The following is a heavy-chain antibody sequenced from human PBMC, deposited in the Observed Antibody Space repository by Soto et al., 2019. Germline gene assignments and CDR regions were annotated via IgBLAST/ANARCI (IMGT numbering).Heavy chain of an antibody. V-gene: IGHV2-5*02. CDR1: GFSLSTSGVG. CDR2: IYWDDDK. Sequence: QITLKESGPTLVKPTQTLTLTCTFSGFSLSTSGVGVVWIRQPPGKALEWLALIYWDDDKRYSPSLKSRLTITKDTSKNQVVLTMTNMDPVDTATYYCAHRQMAGRSSGFDYWGQGTLVTVSS. J-gene: IGHJ4*02. CDR3: AHRQMAGRSSGFDY. D-gene: IGHD6-19*01.